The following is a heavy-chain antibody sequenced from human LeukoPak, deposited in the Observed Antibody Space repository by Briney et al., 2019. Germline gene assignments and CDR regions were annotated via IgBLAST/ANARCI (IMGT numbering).Heavy chain of an antibody. Sequence: GGSLRLSCAASGFTFSDYYMSWIRQAPGKGLEWVSYISSSGSTIYYADSVKGRFTISRDNAKNSLYLQMNSLRAEDTALYYCAKDMGHYYYYMDVWGKGTTVTVSS. CDR2: ISSSGSTI. V-gene: IGHV3-11*01. D-gene: IGHD3-10*01. J-gene: IGHJ6*03. CDR1: GFTFSDYY. CDR3: AKDMGHYYYYMDV.